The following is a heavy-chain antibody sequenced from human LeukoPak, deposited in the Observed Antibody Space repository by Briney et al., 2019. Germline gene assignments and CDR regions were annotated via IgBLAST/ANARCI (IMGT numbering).Heavy chain of an antibody. CDR2: ITNSGSTI. CDR3: ARDSQASYYDSSGPYDAFDI. J-gene: IGHJ3*02. CDR1: GFTFSDYY. D-gene: IGHD3-22*01. Sequence: GGSLRLSCAASGFTFSDYYMSWIRQAPGKGLEWVSYITNSGSTIYYADSVKGRFTISRDNAKNSLYLQMNSLRAEDTAVYYCARDSQASYYDSSGPYDAFDIWGQGTMVTVSS. V-gene: IGHV3-11*04.